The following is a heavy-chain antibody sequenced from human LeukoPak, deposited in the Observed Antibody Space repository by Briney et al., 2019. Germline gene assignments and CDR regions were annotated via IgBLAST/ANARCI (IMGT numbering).Heavy chain of an antibody. CDR2: IYSGGST. J-gene: IGHJ6*02. D-gene: IGHD6-19*01. CDR3: ARDARIAVGSYYYYGMDV. Sequence: GGSLRLSCAASGFTFSSNYMSWVRQAPGKGLEWVSVIYSGGSTYYADSVKGRFTISRDNSKNTLYLQMNSLRAEDTAVYYCARDARIAVGSYYYYGMDVWGQGTTVTVSS. V-gene: IGHV3-66*01. CDR1: GFTFSSNY.